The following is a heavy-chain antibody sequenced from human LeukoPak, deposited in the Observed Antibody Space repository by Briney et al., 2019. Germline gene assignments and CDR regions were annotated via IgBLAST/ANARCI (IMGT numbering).Heavy chain of an antibody. Sequence: SETLSLTCAVYGGSFSGYYWSWIRQPPGKGLEWIGEINHSGSTNYNPSPKSRVTISVDTSKNQFSLKLSSVTAADTAVYYCARDAHQSKTFLFRRSVYPNWFDPWGQGTLVTVSS. J-gene: IGHJ5*02. CDR1: GGSFSGYY. V-gene: IGHV4-34*01. CDR3: ARDAHQSKTFLFRRSVYPNWFDP. CDR2: INHSGST. D-gene: IGHD5/OR15-5a*01.